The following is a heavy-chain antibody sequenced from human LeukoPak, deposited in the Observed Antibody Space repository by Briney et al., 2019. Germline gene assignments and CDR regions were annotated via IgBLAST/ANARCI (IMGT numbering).Heavy chain of an antibody. J-gene: IGHJ4*02. CDR3: ATNRGIAARAFDY. D-gene: IGHD6-6*01. V-gene: IGHV4-59*01. Sequence: SETLSLTCTVSGDSISSYYWSWIRQPPGKGLEWIGYIYYSGSTNYNPSLKSRVTISVDTSKNQFSLKLSSVTAADTAVYYCATNRGIAARAFDYWGQGTLVTVSS. CDR2: IYYSGST. CDR1: GDSISSYY.